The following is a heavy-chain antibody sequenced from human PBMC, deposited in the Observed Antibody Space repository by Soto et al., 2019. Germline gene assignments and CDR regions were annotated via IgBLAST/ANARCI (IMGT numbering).Heavy chain of an antibody. V-gene: IGHV3-49*04. CDR2: IRSQAYVGTA. Sequence: GGSLRLSCATSGFTFANYPMSCVRQAPGKGPEWLGFIRSQAYVGTADYAASVEGRFTISRDDSTSIAYLKMNNLKTEDTAVYYCTNNGDQRPVWGQGTLVTVSS. D-gene: IGHD1-1*01. CDR3: TNNGDQRPV. CDR1: GFTFANYP. J-gene: IGHJ1*01.